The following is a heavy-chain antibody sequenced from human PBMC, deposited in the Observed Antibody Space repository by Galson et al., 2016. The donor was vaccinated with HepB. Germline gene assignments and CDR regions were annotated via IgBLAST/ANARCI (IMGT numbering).Heavy chain of an antibody. CDR2: ISDNGGST. Sequence: SLRLSCAASGFTFSSCAMHWVRQAPGKGLESVSAISDNGGSTYYADSVKGRFTISGDNSKNTLYLRMSSLRAEDTAVYYCVKDRGWGYTSNAFDIWGQGTMVTVSS. CDR3: VKDRGWGYTSNAFDI. D-gene: IGHD1-1*01. J-gene: IGHJ3*02. V-gene: IGHV3-64D*06. CDR1: GFTFSSCA.